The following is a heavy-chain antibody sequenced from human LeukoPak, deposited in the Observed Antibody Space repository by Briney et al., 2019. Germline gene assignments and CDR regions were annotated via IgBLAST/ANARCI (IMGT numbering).Heavy chain of an antibody. CDR2: ISAYDGDT. D-gene: IGHD3-22*01. V-gene: IGHV1-18*01. CDR1: GYTFSSYS. CDR3: ARPLTYYYDSSGRQACDI. J-gene: IGHJ3*02. Sequence: ASVTVSCKASGYTFSSYSITWVRQAPGQGLEWMGWISAYDGDTNYAQKFQGRLTMTTDTSTNTAYMELRSLRSDDTAVYYCARPLTYYYDSSGRQACDIWGRGTMVTVSS.